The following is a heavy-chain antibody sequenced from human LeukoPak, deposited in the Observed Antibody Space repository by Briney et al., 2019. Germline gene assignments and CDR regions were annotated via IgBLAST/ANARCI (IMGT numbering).Heavy chain of an antibody. D-gene: IGHD2-2*03. CDR1: GFTFSSYG. V-gene: IGHV3-30*18. Sequence: PGGSLRPSCAASGFTFSSYGMHWVRQAPGKGLEWVAVISYDGSNKYYADSVKGRFTISRDNSKNTLYLQMNSLRAEDTAVYYCAKVDPYYYYGMDVWGQGTTVTVSS. CDR2: ISYDGSNK. CDR3: AKVDPYYYYGMDV. J-gene: IGHJ6*02.